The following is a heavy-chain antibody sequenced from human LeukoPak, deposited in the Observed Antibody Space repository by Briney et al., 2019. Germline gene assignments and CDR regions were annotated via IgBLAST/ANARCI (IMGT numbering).Heavy chain of an antibody. CDR1: GGSISSNY. D-gene: IGHD6-25*01. CDR3: ARVWLSSGSYWYFDF. J-gene: IGHJ2*01. CDR2: IYSSGNT. Sequence: PSATLSLTCTVSGGSISSNYWSWLRQPAGKVLEYIGRIYSSGNTNYNPSLKSRVTMSVDTSKNQFSLLLHSVTAADTAVYFCARVWLSSGSYWYFDFWGRGTLVIVSS. V-gene: IGHV4-4*07.